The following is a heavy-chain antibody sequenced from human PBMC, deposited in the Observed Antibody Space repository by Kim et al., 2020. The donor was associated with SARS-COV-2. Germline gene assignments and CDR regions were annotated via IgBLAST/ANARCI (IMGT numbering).Heavy chain of an antibody. CDR1: GGSISSYY. CDR3: ARHVKTAGIAARPFDY. V-gene: IGHV4-59*08. CDR2: IYYSGST. J-gene: IGHJ4*02. D-gene: IGHD6-6*01. Sequence: SETLSLTCTVSGGSISSYYWSWIRQPPGKGLEWIGYIYYSGSTNYNPSLKSRVTISVDTSKNQFSLKLSSVTAADTAVYYCARHVKTAGIAARPFDYWGQGTLVTVSS.